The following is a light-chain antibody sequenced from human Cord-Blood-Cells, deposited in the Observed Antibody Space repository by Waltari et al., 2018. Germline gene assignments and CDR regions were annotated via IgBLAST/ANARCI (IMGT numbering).Light chain of an antibody. V-gene: IGKV2-28*01. CDR2: LGS. CDR1: QSLLHSNGYNY. J-gene: IGKJ1*01. Sequence: DLVMTQSPLSLPVTPGEPASISCRSSQSLLHSNGYNYLDWYLQKPGQSPQLLIYLGSNRASGVPDRFSGSGSGTDFTLKISRVEAEDVGVYYCMQALQTKTFGQGP. CDR3: MQALQTKT.